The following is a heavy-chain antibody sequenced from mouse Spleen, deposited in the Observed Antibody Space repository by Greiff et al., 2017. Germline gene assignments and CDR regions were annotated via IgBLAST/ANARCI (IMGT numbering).Heavy chain of an antibody. CDR2: IWRGGST. Sequence: QVQLQQSGPGLVQPSQSLSITCTVSGFSLTSYGVHWVRQSPGKGLEWLGVIWRGGSTDYNAAFISRLSISKDNSKSQVFFKMNSLQANDTAIYYCARGYYGSSYEYWYFDVWGAGTTVTVSS. J-gene: IGHJ1*01. CDR1: GFSLTSYG. V-gene: IGHV2-2*02. CDR3: ARGYYGSSYEYWYFDV. D-gene: IGHD1-1*01.